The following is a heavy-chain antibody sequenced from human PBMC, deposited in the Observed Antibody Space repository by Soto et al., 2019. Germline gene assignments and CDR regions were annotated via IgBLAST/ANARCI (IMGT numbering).Heavy chain of an antibody. Sequence: GASVKVSCKASGYTFTSYVISWVRQAPGQGLEWMGWISAYNGNTNYAQKLQGRVTMTTDTSTSTAYMELRSLRSDDTAVYYCARGGCTNGVCYEGNWFVPWGKGTLVTVSS. J-gene: IGHJ5*02. CDR3: ARGGCTNGVCYEGNWFVP. CDR2: ISAYNGNT. V-gene: IGHV1-18*01. CDR1: GYTFTSYV. D-gene: IGHD2-8*01.